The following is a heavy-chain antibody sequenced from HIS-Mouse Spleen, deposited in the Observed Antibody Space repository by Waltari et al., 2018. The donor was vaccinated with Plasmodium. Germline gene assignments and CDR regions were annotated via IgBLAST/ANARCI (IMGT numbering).Heavy chain of an antibody. CDR1: GYTFIGYY. J-gene: IGHJ1*01. CDR3: ARVLGYKAAAGTFVEYFQH. CDR2: INPNSGGT. V-gene: IGHV1-2*02. Sequence: QVQLVQSGAEVKKPGASVKVSCKASGYTFIGYYMHWVRQAPGQGLEWMGWINPNSGGTNYAQKFQGRVTMTRDTSISTAYMELSRLRSDDTAVYYCARVLGYKAAAGTFVEYFQHCGQGTLVTVSS. D-gene: IGHD6-13*01.